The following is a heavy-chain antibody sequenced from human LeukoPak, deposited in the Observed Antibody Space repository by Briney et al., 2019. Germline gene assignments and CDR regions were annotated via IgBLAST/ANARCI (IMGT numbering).Heavy chain of an antibody. J-gene: IGHJ4*02. V-gene: IGHV3-74*01. D-gene: IGHD3-10*01. CDR1: GFTFSSYW. CDR2: ISGDESTT. Sequence: GGSLRLSCAVSGFTFSSYWMHWVRQGPGKGLVWVSRISGDESTTSYADSVKGRFTIFRDNAKNTLFLQMNSLRAEDTAVYYCAGGSTLDRGLVYYWGQGTLVTVSS. CDR3: AGGSTLDRGLVYY.